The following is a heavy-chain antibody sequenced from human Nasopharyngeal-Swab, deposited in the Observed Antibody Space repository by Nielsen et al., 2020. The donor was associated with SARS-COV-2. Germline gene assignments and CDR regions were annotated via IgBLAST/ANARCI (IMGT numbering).Heavy chain of an antibody. CDR2: ISYDGSNK. CDR3: AREGGNWFDP. CDR1: GFTFSSYA. V-gene: IGHV3-30*04. Sequence: GEFLKISCAASGFTFSSYAMHWVRQAPGKGLEWVAVISYDGSNKYYADSVKGRFTISRDNSKNTLYLQMNSLRAEDTAVYYCAREGGNWFDPWGQGTLVTVSS. J-gene: IGHJ5*02. D-gene: IGHD1-26*01.